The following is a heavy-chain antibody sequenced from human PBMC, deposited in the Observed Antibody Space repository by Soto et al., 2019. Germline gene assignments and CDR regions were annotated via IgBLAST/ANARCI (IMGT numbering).Heavy chain of an antibody. J-gene: IGHJ2*01. Sequence: QMQLVQSGPEVKKPGTSLKVSCKASGFPFSSSVVQWVRQGRGQRLEWIGWIVVGSGHTKYAQKFQERVSITRDMSTSTAYMELTSLRSEDTAMYYCATPDYGDYWYFDLWGRGTLVTVSS. V-gene: IGHV1-58*01. D-gene: IGHD4-17*01. CDR2: IVVGSGHT. CDR1: GFPFSSSV. CDR3: ATPDYGDYWYFDL.